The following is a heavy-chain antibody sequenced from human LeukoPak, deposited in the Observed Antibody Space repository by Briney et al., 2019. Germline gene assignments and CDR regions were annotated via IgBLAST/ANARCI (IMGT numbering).Heavy chain of an antibody. V-gene: IGHV1-8*03. Sequence: ASVKVSCKTSDNTFTNCDINWVRQATGQGLEWMGWMNFNSGKTGYVQRFQGRVTITRNTSISTAYMELSSLRSEDTAVYYCARVRYDYVWGSPPAFDLWGQGTMVTVSS. J-gene: IGHJ3*01. CDR2: MNFNSGKT. CDR1: DNTFTNCD. CDR3: ARVRYDYVWGSPPAFDL. D-gene: IGHD3-16*01.